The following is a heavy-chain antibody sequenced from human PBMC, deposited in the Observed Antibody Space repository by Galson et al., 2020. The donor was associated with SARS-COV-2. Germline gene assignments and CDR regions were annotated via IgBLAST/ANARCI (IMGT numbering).Heavy chain of an antibody. CDR2: TYYSGNT. Sequence: SETLSLTCTVSGGSISSTDSYWSWIRQSPGKGLEWIGYTYYSGNTYYNPSLKSRVTMSVDTSKTQFSLKLTSVTAADAAVYYCARDFWGLYYLDSWGQGTPVTVSS. J-gene: IGHJ5*01. CDR3: ARDFWGLYYLDS. D-gene: IGHD3-3*01. CDR1: GGSISSTDSY. V-gene: IGHV4-30-4*01.